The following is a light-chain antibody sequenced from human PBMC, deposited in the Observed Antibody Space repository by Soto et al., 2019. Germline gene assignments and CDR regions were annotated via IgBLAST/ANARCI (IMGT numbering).Light chain of an antibody. CDR2: GDT. CDR1: SSNIGAGYD. Sequence: QTVVTQPPSVSGAPGQRVTISCTGSSSNIGAGYDVHWYQQLPGTAPKLLISGDTNRPSGVPDRFSGSKSGTSASLAITGLRAEDEADYYCQSFDSSLSGWLFGGGTKVTVL. J-gene: IGLJ3*02. CDR3: QSFDSSLSGWL. V-gene: IGLV1-40*01.